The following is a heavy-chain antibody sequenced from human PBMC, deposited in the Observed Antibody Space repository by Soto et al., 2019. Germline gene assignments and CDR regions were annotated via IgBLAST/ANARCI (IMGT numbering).Heavy chain of an antibody. Sequence: QVQLQESGPGLVKPLGTLSLTCDVSGDSVTSSNWYIWVRQPPGKRPEWIGEIYHTGSTNYNPSLRGQINISLDKSKNQFSLNLSSVTVADTAVYYCARDRFFDPWGQGILVTVSS. V-gene: IGHV4-4*02. CDR1: GDSVTSSNW. CDR3: ARDRFFDP. J-gene: IGHJ5*02. CDR2: IYHTGST. D-gene: IGHD3-3*01.